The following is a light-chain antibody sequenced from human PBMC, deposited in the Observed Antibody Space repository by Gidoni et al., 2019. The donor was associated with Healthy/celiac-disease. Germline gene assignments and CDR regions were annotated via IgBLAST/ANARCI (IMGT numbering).Light chain of an antibody. Sequence: EIVFTHSPDTLSLSPGERATLSCRASQSVSSSYLAWYQQKPGQAPRLLIYGASSRATGIPDRLSGSGSGTDFTLTISRLEPEDFAVYYWQQYGSSPPRTFGQGTKVEIK. CDR2: GAS. J-gene: IGKJ1*01. CDR3: QQYGSSPPRT. CDR1: QSVSSSY. V-gene: IGKV3-20*01.